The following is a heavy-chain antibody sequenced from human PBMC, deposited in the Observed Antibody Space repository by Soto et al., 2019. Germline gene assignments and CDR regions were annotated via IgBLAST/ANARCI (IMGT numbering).Heavy chain of an antibody. CDR2: INPNSGGT. Sequence: QVQLVQSGAEVKKPGASVKVSCKASGYTFTGYYMHWVRQAPGQGLEWMGWINPNSGGTNYAQKFQGWVTMTRETSISTAYMELSRLRSDDTAVYYCARDFPYSSSWQRGYYYYGMDVWGQGTTVTVSS. CDR3: ARDFPYSSSWQRGYYYYGMDV. CDR1: GYTFTGYY. D-gene: IGHD6-13*01. J-gene: IGHJ6*02. V-gene: IGHV1-2*04.